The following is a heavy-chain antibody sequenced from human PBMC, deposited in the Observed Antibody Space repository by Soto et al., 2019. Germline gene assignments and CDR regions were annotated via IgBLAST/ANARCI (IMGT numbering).Heavy chain of an antibody. V-gene: IGHV4-59*01. J-gene: IGHJ6*03. CDR3: AREGATVTSAHYYYMDV. CDR1: GGSISSYY. Sequence: QVQLQESGPGLVKPSETLSLTCTVSGGSISSYYWSWIRQPPGKGLEWIGYIYYSGSTNYNPSLKSRVTISVDTSKNQFSLKLSSVTAADTAVYYCAREGATVTSAHYYYMDVWRKGTTVTVSS. CDR2: IYYSGST. D-gene: IGHD4-4*01.